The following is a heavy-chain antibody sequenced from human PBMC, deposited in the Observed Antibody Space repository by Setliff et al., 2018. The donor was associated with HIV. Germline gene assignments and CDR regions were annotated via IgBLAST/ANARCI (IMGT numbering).Heavy chain of an antibody. CDR3: AEAFGYCSGGSCPVLMDV. D-gene: IGHD2-15*01. CDR2: IRYDGDNK. J-gene: IGHJ6*03. Sequence: PGGSLRLSCAASGFTFSGYGMYWVRQAPGKGLEWVAFIRYDGDNKYYADSVKGRFTISRDNSKNTLYLQMNSLRAKDAAVYYCAEAFGYCSGGSCPVLMDVWGKGTTVTVSS. V-gene: IGHV3-30*02. CDR1: GFTFSGYG.